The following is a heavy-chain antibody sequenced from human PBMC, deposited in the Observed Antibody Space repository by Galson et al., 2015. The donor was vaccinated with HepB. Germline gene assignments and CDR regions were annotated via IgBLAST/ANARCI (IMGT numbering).Heavy chain of an antibody. D-gene: IGHD3-22*01. Sequence: SLRLSGAASGFTFNNAWMTWVRQAPGKGLEWVGRIKSKTDGGTTDYAAPVKGRFTISRDDSKDTLYLQMNSLKTEDTAVYFCTRELRSWSSGYAFDYWGQGTLVTVSS. CDR3: TRELRSWSSGYAFDY. V-gene: IGHV3-15*07. J-gene: IGHJ4*02. CDR1: GFTFNNAW. CDR2: IKSKTDGGTT.